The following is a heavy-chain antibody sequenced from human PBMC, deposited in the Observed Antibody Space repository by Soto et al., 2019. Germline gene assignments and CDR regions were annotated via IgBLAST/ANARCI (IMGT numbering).Heavy chain of an antibody. V-gene: IGHV3-74*01. CDR2: IHSDGSST. CDR3: ARGDRGAFDL. Sequence: EVQLLESGGGLVQPGESLRLSCAASGFTVSYYWMHWVRQAPGMGLVWFSRIHSDGSSTTYADSVKGRFTISRDNARNTLYLQMNSLRAEDTAVYYCARGDRGAFDLWGQGTVLTVSS. D-gene: IGHD1-26*01. J-gene: IGHJ3*01. CDR1: GFTVSYYW.